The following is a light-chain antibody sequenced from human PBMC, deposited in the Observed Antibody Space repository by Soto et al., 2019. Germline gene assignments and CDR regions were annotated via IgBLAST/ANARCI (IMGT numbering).Light chain of an antibody. Sequence: ESVLTQSPCTLSLSSGERATLSCMAIQSVSSNYLAWYQQKPGQAPRLLIYGASTRATGIPDRFSGSGSGTDFTLTISRLEPEDSAVYYCQQYGSSPTWTFGEGTKVDNK. CDR3: QQYGSSPTWT. V-gene: IGKV3-20*01. J-gene: IGKJ1*01. CDR2: GAS. CDR1: QSVSSNY.